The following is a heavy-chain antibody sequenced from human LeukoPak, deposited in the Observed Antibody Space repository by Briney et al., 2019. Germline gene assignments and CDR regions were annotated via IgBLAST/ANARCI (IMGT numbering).Heavy chain of an antibody. CDR1: GGSISSSSYY. J-gene: IGHJ5*02. CDR2: IYYSGST. D-gene: IGHD3-3*01. CDR3: AKYYDFWSGQNWFDP. Sequence: PSETLSLTCTVSGGSISSSSYYWGWIRQPPGKGLEWIGSIYYSGSTYYNPSLKSRVTISVDTSKNQFSLKLSSVTAADTAVYYCAKYYDFWSGQNWFDPWGQGTLVTVSS. V-gene: IGHV4-39*01.